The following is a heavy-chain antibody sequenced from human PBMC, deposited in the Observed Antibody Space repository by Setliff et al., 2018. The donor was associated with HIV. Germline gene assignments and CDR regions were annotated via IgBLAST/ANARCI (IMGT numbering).Heavy chain of an antibody. CDR2: VYYSTNT. CDR3: ARGPSIYLWFGTSYYYYGMDV. D-gene: IGHD3-10*01. J-gene: IGHJ6*02. CDR1: GDSILGSNYY. V-gene: IGHV4-39*02. Sequence: PSETLSLTCTVSGDSILGSNYYWGWIRQAPGRGLEWIGSVYYSTNTYYNPSLRGRVTISVDTSNNHFSLAVRSVTAADTAVYYCARGPSIYLWFGTSYYYYGMDVWGQGITVTVSS.